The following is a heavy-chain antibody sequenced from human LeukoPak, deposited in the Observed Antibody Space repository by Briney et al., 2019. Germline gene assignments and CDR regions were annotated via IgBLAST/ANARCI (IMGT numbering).Heavy chain of an antibody. Sequence: PGGSLRLSCAASGFTFSDYAMSWVRQATGKGLEWVSGIGNSGHSTYYADSVKGRFTISGDNSRNTLYLQMNSLRVEDTALFYCAKDFSSGYLGDGFDIWGKGTMVTVSA. CDR1: GFTFSDYA. CDR3: AKDFSSGYLGDGFDI. J-gene: IGHJ3*02. V-gene: IGHV3-23*01. D-gene: IGHD3-22*01. CDR2: IGNSGHST.